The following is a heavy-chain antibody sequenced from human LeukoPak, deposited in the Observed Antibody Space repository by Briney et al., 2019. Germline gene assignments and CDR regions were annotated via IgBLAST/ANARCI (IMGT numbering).Heavy chain of an antibody. CDR2: IKQDGSEK. CDR1: GFTFRRYW. J-gene: IGHJ4*02. CDR3: VGLGENY. V-gene: IGHV3-7*02. D-gene: IGHD3-10*01. Sequence: GSLRISCAASGFTFRRYWLSWARQASGKGLEWVANIKQDGSEKYYVDSVKGRFTISRDNAKNSLYLQMNSLRAEDTAVYYCVGLGENYWGQGTLVTVSS.